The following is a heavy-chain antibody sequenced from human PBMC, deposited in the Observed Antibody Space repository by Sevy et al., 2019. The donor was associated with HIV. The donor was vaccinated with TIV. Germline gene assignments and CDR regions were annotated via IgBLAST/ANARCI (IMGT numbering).Heavy chain of an antibody. J-gene: IGHJ5*02. D-gene: IGHD3-3*01. CDR3: ARDPTYYDFWAGYYTGWFDP. CDR2: ISGTGNTK. CDR1: GFRFSGYY. V-gene: IGHV3-11*01. Sequence: GGSLRLSCVGSGFRFSGYYMNWIRQAPGKGLEWVSYISGTGNTKYYTDSVKDRFTISRDNAKNSLYLEMNSLRVDDTAVYYCARDPTYYDFWAGYYTGWFDPWGQGTLVTVSS.